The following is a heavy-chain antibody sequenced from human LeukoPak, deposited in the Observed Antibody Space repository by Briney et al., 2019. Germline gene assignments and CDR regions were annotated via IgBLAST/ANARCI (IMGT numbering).Heavy chain of an antibody. CDR3: ARGFTSGSGSYPFDY. Sequence: SETLSLTCAVYGGSFSGYYWSWIRQPPGKGLEWIGEINHSGSTNYNPSLKSRVTISVDTSKNQFSLKLSSVTAADTAVYYCARGFTSGSGSYPFDYWGQGTLVTVSS. J-gene: IGHJ4*02. V-gene: IGHV4-34*01. D-gene: IGHD3-10*01. CDR2: INHSGST. CDR1: GGSFSGYY.